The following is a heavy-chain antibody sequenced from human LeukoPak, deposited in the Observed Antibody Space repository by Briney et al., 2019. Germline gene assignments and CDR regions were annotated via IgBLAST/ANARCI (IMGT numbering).Heavy chain of an antibody. V-gene: IGHV4-59*01. Sequence: SETLSLTCTVSGGSTSSYYWSWIRQPPGKGLEWIGYIYYSGSTNYNPSLKSRVTISVDTSKNQFSLKLSSVTAADTAVYYCASGITGTTRDAFDIWGQGTMVTVSS. CDR1: GGSTSSYY. D-gene: IGHD1-7*01. CDR2: IYYSGST. CDR3: ASGITGTTRDAFDI. J-gene: IGHJ3*02.